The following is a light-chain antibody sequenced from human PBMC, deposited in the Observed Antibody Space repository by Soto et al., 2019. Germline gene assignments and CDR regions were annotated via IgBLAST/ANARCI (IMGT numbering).Light chain of an antibody. CDR2: DAS. J-gene: IGKJ5*01. CDR1: QSVSSY. V-gene: IGKV3-11*01. Sequence: ENVLTQSPATLSLSPGERATLSGRASQSVSSYLAWYQQKPGQAPRLLIYDASNRATGIPARFSGSGSGTDFTLTISSLEPEDFAVYYCQQRSNWPLITFGQGTRLEIK. CDR3: QQRSNWPLIT.